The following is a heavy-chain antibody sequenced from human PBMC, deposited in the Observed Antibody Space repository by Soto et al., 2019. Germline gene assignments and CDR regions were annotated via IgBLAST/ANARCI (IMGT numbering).Heavy chain of an antibody. Sequence: GGSLRLSCAASGFTFSSYGMHWVRQAPGKGLEWVAVIWYDGSNKYYADSVKGRFTISRDNSKNTLYLQMNSLRAEDTAVYYCARDGPAGEDRYFDYWGQGTLVTVSS. CDR1: GFTFSSYG. D-gene: IGHD2-21*01. V-gene: IGHV3-33*01. CDR2: IWYDGSNK. CDR3: ARDGPAGEDRYFDY. J-gene: IGHJ4*02.